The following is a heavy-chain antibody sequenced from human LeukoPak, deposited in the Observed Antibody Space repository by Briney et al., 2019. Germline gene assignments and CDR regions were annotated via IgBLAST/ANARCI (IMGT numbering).Heavy chain of an antibody. J-gene: IGHJ3*02. Sequence: GGSLRLSCAAPGFTFSSYDMNWVRQAPGKGLEWVSSISNSSSYIYYADSVKGRFTISRDNTKNSLYLQLNSLRAEVTAVYYCARAGGLWDAFDIWGQGKMVTVSS. CDR3: ARAGGLWDAFDI. CDR2: ISNSSSYI. CDR1: GFTFSSYD. V-gene: IGHV3-21*01. D-gene: IGHD2-21*01.